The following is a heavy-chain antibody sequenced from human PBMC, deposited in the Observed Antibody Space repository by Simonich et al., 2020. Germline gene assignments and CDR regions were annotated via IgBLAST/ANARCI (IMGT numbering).Heavy chain of an antibody. CDR2: LSNDERNK. CDR1: GFTFSSYA. Sequence: QVQLVESGGGVVQPGRSLRLSCAASGFTFSSYAMHWIRQAQGKGQEWVAVLSNDERNKDYAYSVKGRCTISRDNSKNTLYLQMNSLRAEDTAVYYCARDGERYCGGDCYYYFDYWGQGTLVTVSS. CDR3: ARDGERYCGGDCYYYFDY. V-gene: IGHV3-30*07. D-gene: IGHD2-21*02. J-gene: IGHJ4*02.